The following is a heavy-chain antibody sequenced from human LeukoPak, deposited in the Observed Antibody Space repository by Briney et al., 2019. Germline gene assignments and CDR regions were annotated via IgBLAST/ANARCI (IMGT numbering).Heavy chain of an antibody. J-gene: IGHJ4*02. V-gene: IGHV3-23*01. D-gene: IGHD6-13*01. CDR3: AKDLNGQQLTFDY. Sequence: PGGSLRLSCAASGFTFSSYWMSWVRQAPGKGLEWVSAISGSGGSTYYADSVKGRFTISRDNSKNTLYLQMNSLRAEDTAVYYCAKDLNGQQLTFDYWGQGTLVTVSS. CDR2: ISGSGGST. CDR1: GFTFSSYW.